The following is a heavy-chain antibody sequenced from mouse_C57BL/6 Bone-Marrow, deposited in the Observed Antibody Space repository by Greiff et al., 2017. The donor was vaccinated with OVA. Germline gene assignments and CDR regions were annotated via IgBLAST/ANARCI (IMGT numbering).Heavy chain of an antibody. D-gene: IGHD2-5*01. CDR3: ARFYSKGPAWFAY. J-gene: IGHJ3*01. V-gene: IGHV1-81*01. Sequence: VQLQESGAELARPGASVKLSCKASGYTFTSYGISWVKQRTGQGLEWIGEIYPRSGNTYYNEKFKGKATLTADKSSSTAYMELRSLTSEDSAVYFCARFYSKGPAWFAYWGQGTLVTVSA. CDR1: GYTFTSYG. CDR2: IYPRSGNT.